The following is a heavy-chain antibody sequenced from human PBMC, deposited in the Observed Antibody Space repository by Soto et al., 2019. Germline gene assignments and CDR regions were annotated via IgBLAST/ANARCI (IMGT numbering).Heavy chain of an antibody. Sequence: GGSLRLSCAASGFTFSNAWMNWVRQAPGKGLEWVGRIKSKTDGGTTDYAAPVKGRFTISRDDSKNTLYLQMNSLKTEDTAVYYCTLPIGSSPTFDYWGQGTLVTVSS. J-gene: IGHJ4*02. D-gene: IGHD6-6*01. CDR2: IKSKTDGGTT. CDR3: TLPIGSSPTFDY. V-gene: IGHV3-15*07. CDR1: GFTFSNAW.